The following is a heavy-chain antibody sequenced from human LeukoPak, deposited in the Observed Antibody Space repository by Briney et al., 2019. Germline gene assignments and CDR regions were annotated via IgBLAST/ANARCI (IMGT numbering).Heavy chain of an antibody. CDR2: INAGNGNT. D-gene: IGHD7-27*01. J-gene: IGHJ4*02. CDR3: ARAPGQDFDS. CDR1: GYAFTSYA. Sequence: ASVKVSCKASGYAFTSYAMHWVRQAPGQRLEWMGWINAGNGNTKYSRKFQGRVTITRDTSASTAYMELSRLRSEDTAVYYCARAPGQDFDSWGQGTLVTVS. V-gene: IGHV1-3*01.